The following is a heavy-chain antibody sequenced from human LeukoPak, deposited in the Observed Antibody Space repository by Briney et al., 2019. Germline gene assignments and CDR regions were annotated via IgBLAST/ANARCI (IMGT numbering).Heavy chain of an antibody. J-gene: IGHJ4*02. V-gene: IGHV1-69*05. CDR3: ARSNYYDSSGYYPC. CDR2: IIPIFGTA. Sequence: SVKVSCKASGGTFSSYAISWVRQAPGQGLEWMGRIIPIFGTANYAQKFQGRVTITTDESTSTAYMELSSLRSEDTAVYYCARSNYYDSSGYYPCWGQGTLVTVSS. CDR1: GGTFSSYA. D-gene: IGHD3-22*01.